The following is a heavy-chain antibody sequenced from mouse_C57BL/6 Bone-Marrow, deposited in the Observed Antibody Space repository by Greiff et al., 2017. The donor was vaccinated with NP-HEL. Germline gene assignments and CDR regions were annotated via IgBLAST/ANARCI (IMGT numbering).Heavy chain of an antibody. D-gene: IGHD1-1*01. V-gene: IGHV5-4*01. J-gene: IGHJ1*03. CDR3: ARDRIYYYGSSYPWYFDV. CDR1: GFTFSSYA. CDR2: ISDGGSYT. Sequence: DVQLVESGGDLVKPGGSLKLSCAASGFTFSSYAMSWVRQTPEKRLEWVATISDGGSYTYYPDNVKGRFTISRDNAKNNLYLQMSHLKSDDTAMYYCARDRIYYYGSSYPWYFDVWGTGTTVTV.